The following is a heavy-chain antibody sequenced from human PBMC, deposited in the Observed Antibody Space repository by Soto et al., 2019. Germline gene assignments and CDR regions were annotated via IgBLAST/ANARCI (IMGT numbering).Heavy chain of an antibody. J-gene: IGHJ4*02. D-gene: IGHD6-6*01. CDR3: AKRPFGAARPDGSLDF. CDR1: GFTFSSYG. Sequence: QVQLVESGGGVVQPGRSLRLSCAASGFTFSSYGMHWVRQAPGKGLEWVAVISYDGSNKYYADSVKGRFTISRDNSKKSLYLQMNSLRAEATAVYYCAKRPFGAARPDGSLDFWGQGTLVTVSS. V-gene: IGHV3-30*18. CDR2: ISYDGSNK.